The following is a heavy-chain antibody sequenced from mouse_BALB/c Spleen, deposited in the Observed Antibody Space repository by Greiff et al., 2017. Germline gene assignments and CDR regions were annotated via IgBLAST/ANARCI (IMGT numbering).Heavy chain of an antibody. CDR1: GYTFTSYY. Sequence: VQLQQSGAELVKPGASVKLSCKASGYTFTSYYMYWVKQRPGQGLEWIGEINPSNGGTNFNEKFKSKATLTVDKSSSTAYMQLSSLTSEDSAVYYCTRWDGNYHYAMDYWGQGTSVTVSS. J-gene: IGHJ4*01. D-gene: IGHD2-1*01. CDR2: INPSNGGT. CDR3: TRWDGNYHYAMDY. V-gene: IGHV1S81*02.